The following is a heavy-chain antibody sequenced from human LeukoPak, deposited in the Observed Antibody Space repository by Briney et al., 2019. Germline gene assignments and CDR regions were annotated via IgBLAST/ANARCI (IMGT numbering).Heavy chain of an antibody. Sequence: GGSLRLSCAASGFTFSSYAMSWVRQAPGKGLEWVSAISGSGGSTYYADSVKGRFTISRDNSKNTLFPQMNSLTAEDTALYYCARDKAVDTSGFSPFDFWGQGTLVTVSS. D-gene: IGHD1-26*01. V-gene: IGHV3-23*01. CDR1: GFTFSSYA. CDR3: ARDKAVDTSGFSPFDF. CDR2: ISGSGGST. J-gene: IGHJ4*02.